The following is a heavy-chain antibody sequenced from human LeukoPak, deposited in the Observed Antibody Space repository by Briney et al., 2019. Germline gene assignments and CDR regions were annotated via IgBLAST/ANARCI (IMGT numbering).Heavy chain of an antibody. CDR3: ASILDFWSGYYFPFDY. CDR1: GFTFSRYW. CDR2: IKQDGSEK. V-gene: IGHV3-7*01. Sequence: GGSLRLSCAASGFTFSRYWMTWVRQAPGKWLEWVANIKQDGSEKYYVDSVKGRFTISRDNAKNSLYLQMNSLRAEDTAVYYCASILDFWSGYYFPFDYWGQGTLVTVSS. J-gene: IGHJ4*02. D-gene: IGHD3-3*01.